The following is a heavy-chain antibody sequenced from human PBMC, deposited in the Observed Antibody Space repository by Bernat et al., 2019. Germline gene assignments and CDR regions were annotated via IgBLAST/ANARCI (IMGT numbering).Heavy chain of an antibody. V-gene: IGHV4-39*01. CDR2: IYYSGST. D-gene: IGHD3-3*01. CDR1: GGSISSSSYY. CDR3: ARRDYDFWSGYYTTHRMDV. J-gene: IGHJ6*02. Sequence: QLQLQESGPGLVKPSETLSLTCTVSGGSISSSSYYWGWIRQPPGKGLEWIGSIYYSGSTYYNPSLKSRVTISVDTSKNQFSLKLSSVTAADTAVYYCARRDYDFWSGYYTTHRMDVWGQGTTVTVSS.